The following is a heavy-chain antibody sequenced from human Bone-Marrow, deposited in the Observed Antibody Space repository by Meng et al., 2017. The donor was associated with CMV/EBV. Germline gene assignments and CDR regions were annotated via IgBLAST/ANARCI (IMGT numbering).Heavy chain of an antibody. J-gene: IGHJ4*02. CDR1: GFTFSSYG. V-gene: IGHV3-30*19. CDR3: ARDRVDLLGASFQGDS. Sequence: GGSLRLCCAASGFTFSSYGMHWVRQAPGKGLEWVAVISYDESNKYYVVSVKGRLTISRDFSKNTLFLQMDSLTPGDTGLYDCARDRVDLLGASFQGDSWGQGTLVTVAS. CDR2: ISYDESNK. D-gene: IGHD2-8*02.